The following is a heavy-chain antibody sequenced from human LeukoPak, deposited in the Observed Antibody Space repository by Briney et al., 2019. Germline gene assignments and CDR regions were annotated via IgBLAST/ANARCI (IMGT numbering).Heavy chain of an antibody. Sequence: SETLSLTCTVSGGSISSYYWSWLRQPAGKGLEGIGRIYTSGSTNYNPSLKSRVTMSVDTSKNQFSLKLSSVTAADTAVYYCERETANGYDAFDIWGQGTMVTVSS. J-gene: IGHJ3*02. CDR3: ERETANGYDAFDI. CDR1: GGSISSYY. D-gene: IGHD6-25*01. V-gene: IGHV4-4*07. CDR2: IYTSGST.